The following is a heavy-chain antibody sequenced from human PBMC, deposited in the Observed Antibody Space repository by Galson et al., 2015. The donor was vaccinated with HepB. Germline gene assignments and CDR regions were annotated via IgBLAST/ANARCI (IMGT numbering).Heavy chain of an antibody. J-gene: IGHJ3*01. CDR1: GFTFNNYW. CDR3: ARGTTSSWTGGALDV. V-gene: IGHV3-74*01. D-gene: IGHD6-13*01. CDR2: INNDGSRT. Sequence: SLRLSCAASGFTFNNYWMHWVRQAPGKGLVWVSRINNDGSRTSYADSVKGRFTISRGNARNTLYLQMNSLSADDTAVYYCARGTTSSWTGGALDVWGQGTVVTVSS.